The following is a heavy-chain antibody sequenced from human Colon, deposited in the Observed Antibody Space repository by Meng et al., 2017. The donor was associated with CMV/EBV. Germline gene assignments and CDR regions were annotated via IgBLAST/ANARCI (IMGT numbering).Heavy chain of an antibody. CDR2: IFHSGSA. J-gene: IGHJ5*02. Sequence: CTVSGGSIASSYHYWAWIRQPPGKSPEWIGSIFHSGSAHYNPSLKSRVTISVDKSKNQFSQKVVSLTAADTAVYYCVRDATSTAWLDPWGQGTLVTVSS. CDR3: VRDATSTAWLDP. V-gene: IGHV4-39*07. D-gene: IGHD2-21*02. CDR1: GGSIASSYHY.